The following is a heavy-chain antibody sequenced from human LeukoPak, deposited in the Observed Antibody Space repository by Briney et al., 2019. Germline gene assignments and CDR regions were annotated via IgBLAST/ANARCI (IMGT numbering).Heavy chain of an antibody. CDR3: ARGQLNYDFWSGFDP. V-gene: IGHV4-59*01. CDR1: GGSISSYY. Sequence: SETLSLTCTVSGGSISSYYWSWIRQPPGKGLEWIGYIYYSGSTNYNPSLKSRVTISVDTSKNQFSLKLSSVTAADTAVYYCARGQLNYDFWSGFDPWGQGTLVTVSS. CDR2: IYYSGST. D-gene: IGHD3-3*01. J-gene: IGHJ5*02.